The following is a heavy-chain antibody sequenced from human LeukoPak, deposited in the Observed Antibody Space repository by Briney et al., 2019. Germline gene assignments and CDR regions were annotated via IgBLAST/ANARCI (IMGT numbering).Heavy chain of an antibody. Sequence: PGGSLRLSCAASGFTFSSYSMSWVRQAPGKGLERVSGISGSGGSTYYADSVKGRFTISRDNSKNTLYLQMNSLRAEDTAVYYCAKDKSCSTVSCYVGSWGQGTLVTVSS. D-gene: IGHD2-2*01. V-gene: IGHV3-23*01. CDR2: ISGSGGST. J-gene: IGHJ4*02. CDR1: GFTFSSYS. CDR3: AKDKSCSTVSCYVGS.